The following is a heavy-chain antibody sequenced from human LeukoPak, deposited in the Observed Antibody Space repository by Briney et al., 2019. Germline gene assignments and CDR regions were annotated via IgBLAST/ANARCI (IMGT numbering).Heavy chain of an antibody. CDR3: ARDQEEMSTISTSYCDC. Sequence: ASVKVSCKASGYTFTSYGISWVRQAPGQGLEWMGWISAYNGNTNYAQKLKGRVIMTSDTSTSTAYLEMRRLRADDTAVYYCARDQEEMSTISTSYCDCWVQGTLVAVSS. J-gene: IGHJ4*02. CDR1: GYTFTSYG. CDR2: ISAYNGNT. D-gene: IGHD5-24*01. V-gene: IGHV1-18*01.